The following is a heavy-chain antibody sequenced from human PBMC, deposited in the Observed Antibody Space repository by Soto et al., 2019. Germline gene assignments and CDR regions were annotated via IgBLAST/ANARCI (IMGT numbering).Heavy chain of an antibody. CDR2: VNAGNGRT. CDR1: GYTFTSYI. J-gene: IGHJ3*01. Sequence: ASVKVSCKASGYTFTSYIMHWVRQAPGQGLEWMGWVNAGNGRTKYSQQFQGRVAMTRDTSASTAYMELSSLRSEDTAVYHCAKYYGDYRDAFELWGQGTMVSVSS. CDR3: AKYYGDYRDAFEL. D-gene: IGHD4-17*01. V-gene: IGHV1-3*01.